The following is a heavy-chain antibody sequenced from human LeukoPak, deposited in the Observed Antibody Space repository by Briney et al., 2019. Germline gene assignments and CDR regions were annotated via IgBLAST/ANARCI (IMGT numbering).Heavy chain of an antibody. CDR2: IYHSGST. V-gene: IGHV4-39*01. D-gene: IGHD2-8*01. CDR3: TRHQWWLAPRNFDY. Sequence: PSETLSLTCTVSGGSISSTGYYWGWIRQSPGKGLEWIGTIYHSGSTYYNPSLKSRVTISVDTSENQFSLKLSSVTAADMAVYYCTRHQWWLAPRNFDYWGQGTLVTVSS. J-gene: IGHJ4*02. CDR1: GGSISSTGYY.